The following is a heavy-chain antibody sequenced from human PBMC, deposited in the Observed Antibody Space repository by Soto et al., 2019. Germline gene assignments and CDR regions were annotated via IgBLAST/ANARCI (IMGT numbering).Heavy chain of an antibody. Sequence: SETLSLTCTVSGGSISSYYWSWIRQPPGKGLEWIGYIYYSGSTNYNPSLKSRVTISVDTSKNQFSLKLSSVTAADTAVYYCALAATTHTADYWGQGTLVTVSS. J-gene: IGHJ4*02. V-gene: IGHV4-59*01. CDR3: ALAATTHTADY. CDR1: GGSISSYY. D-gene: IGHD5-12*01. CDR2: IYYSGST.